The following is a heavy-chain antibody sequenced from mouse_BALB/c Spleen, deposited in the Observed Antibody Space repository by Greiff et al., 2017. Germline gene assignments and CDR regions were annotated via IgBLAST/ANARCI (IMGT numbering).Heavy chain of an antibody. CDR1: GFTFSSYA. D-gene: IGHD1-1*01. CDR2: ISSGGSYT. CDR3: ARGDYYGSSYVAWFAY. Sequence: EVQLVESGGGLVKPGGSLKLSCAASGFTFSSYAMSWVRQSPEKRLEWVAEISSGGSYTYYPDTVTGRFTISRDNAKNTLYLEMSSLRSEDTAMYYCARGDYYGSSYVAWFAYWGQGTLVTVSA. V-gene: IGHV5-9-4*01. J-gene: IGHJ3*01.